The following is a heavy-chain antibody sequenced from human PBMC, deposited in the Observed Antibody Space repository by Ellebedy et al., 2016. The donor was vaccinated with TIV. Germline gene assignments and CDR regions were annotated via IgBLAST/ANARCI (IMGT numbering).Heavy chain of an antibody. J-gene: IGHJ4*02. Sequence: GGSLRLSXAASGFTFSSYAMSWVRQAPGKGLDWVSALSGGGGSTYYADSVKGRFSISRDNSKNTLYLHMNSLRAEDTAVYYCARDGGSYGFRYFDYWGQGTVVTVSS. D-gene: IGHD1-26*01. V-gene: IGHV3-23*01. CDR2: LSGGGGST. CDR1: GFTFSSYA. CDR3: ARDGGSYGFRYFDY.